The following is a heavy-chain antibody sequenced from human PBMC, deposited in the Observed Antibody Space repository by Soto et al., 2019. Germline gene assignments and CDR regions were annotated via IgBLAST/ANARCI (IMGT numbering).Heavy chain of an antibody. D-gene: IGHD1-26*01. CDR1: GASISSGSW. CDR2: VYHSGSS. CDR3: AGQNSRISGPLY. J-gene: IGHJ4*02. V-gene: IGHV4-4*02. Sequence: QVQLQESGPGQVRPSETLSLTCAVSGASISSGSWWSWVRQSPNKGLEWIGEVYHSGSSSVSPSLKSPVTISVDKSKKEFYLKMRSVTAADTAVYYCAGQNSRISGPLYWGQGALVTVSS.